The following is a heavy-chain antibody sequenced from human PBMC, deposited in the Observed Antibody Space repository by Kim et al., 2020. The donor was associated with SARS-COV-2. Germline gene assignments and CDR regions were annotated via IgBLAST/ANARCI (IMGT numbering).Heavy chain of an antibody. D-gene: IGHD6-19*01. CDR2: ISSSSSDI. J-gene: IGHJ6*02. V-gene: IGHV3-21*01. CDR3: ARVEGEGMVAGTHYYYGMDV. Sequence: GGSLRLSCAASGFTFSSYSMNWVRQAPGKGLEWVSSISSSSSDIYYADSVKGRFTISRDNAKNSLYLQMNSLRAEDTAVYYCARVEGEGMVAGTHYYYGMDVWGQGTTVTVSS. CDR1: GFTFSSYS.